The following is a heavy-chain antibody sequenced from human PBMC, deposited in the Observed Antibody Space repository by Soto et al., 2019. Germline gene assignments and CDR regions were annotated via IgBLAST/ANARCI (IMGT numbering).Heavy chain of an antibody. D-gene: IGHD6-19*01. Sequence: QVQLQESGPGLVKPSQTLSLTCTVSGGSISGGDYYWSWIRQHPGKGLEWIGYIYYSGSTYYNPSLKSRVTILVDTSKNQFSLKLSSVTAADTAVYYCARGPGSGWYDYWGQGTLVTVSS. J-gene: IGHJ4*02. CDR3: ARGPGSGWYDY. CDR1: GGSISGGDYY. V-gene: IGHV4-31*03. CDR2: IYYSGST.